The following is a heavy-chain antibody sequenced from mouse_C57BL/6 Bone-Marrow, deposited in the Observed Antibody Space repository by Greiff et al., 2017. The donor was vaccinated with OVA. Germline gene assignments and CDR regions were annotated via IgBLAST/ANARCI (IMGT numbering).Heavy chain of an antibody. Sequence: EVKLMESGEGLVKPGGSLKLSCAASGFTFSSYAMSWVRQTPEKRLEWVAYISSGGDYIYYADTVKGRFTISSDNARNTLYLQVSRLKSEDTAMYYGTRLLDAMDYWGQGTSGTVSS. CDR3: TRLLDAMDY. J-gene: IGHJ4*01. V-gene: IGHV5-9-1*02. CDR2: ISSGGDYI. CDR1: GFTFSSYA. D-gene: IGHD2-1*01.